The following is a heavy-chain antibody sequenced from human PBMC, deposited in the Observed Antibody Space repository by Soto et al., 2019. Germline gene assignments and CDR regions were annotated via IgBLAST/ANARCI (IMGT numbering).Heavy chain of an antibody. J-gene: IGHJ5*02. D-gene: IGHD6-13*01. V-gene: IGHV3-23*01. CDR3: AKVIAAAGTGYWFDP. Sequence: EVQLLEAGGGLVQPGGSLRLSCAASGFTFSSYAMLWVRQAPGKGLEWVSAISGSGGSTYYADSGKGRFTISRDNSKNKLYLQMNSLRDEDTAGYYCAKVIAAAGTGYWFDPWGQGTLVTVSS. CDR2: ISGSGGST. CDR1: GFTFSSYA.